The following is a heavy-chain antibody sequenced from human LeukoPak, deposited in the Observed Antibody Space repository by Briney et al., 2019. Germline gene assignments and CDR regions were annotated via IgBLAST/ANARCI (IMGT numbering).Heavy chain of an antibody. CDR3: ARDGPRFEEIY. CDR2: IYYSGST. CDR1: GGSISSGGYY. D-gene: IGHD5-24*01. Sequence: TLSLTCTVSGGSISSGGYYWSWIRQHPGKGLEWIGYIYYSGSTYYNPSLKSRVTISVDTSKNQFSLKLSSVTAADTAVYYCARDGPRFEEIYWGQGILVTVSS. V-gene: IGHV4-31*03. J-gene: IGHJ4*02.